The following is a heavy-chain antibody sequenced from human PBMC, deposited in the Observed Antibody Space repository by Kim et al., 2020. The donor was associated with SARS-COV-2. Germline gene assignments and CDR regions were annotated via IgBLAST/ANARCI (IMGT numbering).Heavy chain of an antibody. D-gene: IGHD5-12*01. Sequence: GGSLRLSCAASGFTFSSYAMSWVRQAPGKGLEWVSAISGSGGSTYYADSVKGRFTISRDNSKNTLYLQMNSLRAEDTAVYYCAKGGGDSGYPYYFDYWGQGTLVTVSS. CDR2: ISGSGGST. CDR3: AKGGGDSGYPYYFDY. J-gene: IGHJ4*02. V-gene: IGHV3-23*01. CDR1: GFTFSSYA.